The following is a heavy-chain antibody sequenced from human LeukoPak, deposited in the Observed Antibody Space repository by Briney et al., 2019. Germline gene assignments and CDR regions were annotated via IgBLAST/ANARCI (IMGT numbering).Heavy chain of an antibody. CDR1: GGSISSGDYY. CDR3: ARDVIAAAAPDY. D-gene: IGHD6-13*01. V-gene: IGHV4-30-4*01. CDR2: INHSGST. Sequence: SQTLSLTCTVSGGSISSGDYYWSWIRQPPGKGLEWIGEINHSGSTNYNPSLKSRVTISVDTSKNQFSLKLSSVTAADTAVYYCARDVIAAAAPDYWGQGTLVTVSS. J-gene: IGHJ4*02.